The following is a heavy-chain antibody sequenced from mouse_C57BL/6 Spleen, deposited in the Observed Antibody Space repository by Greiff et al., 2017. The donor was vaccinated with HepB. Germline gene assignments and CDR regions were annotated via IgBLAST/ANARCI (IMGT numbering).Heavy chain of an antibody. D-gene: IGHD4-1*01. CDR2: ISNGGGST. CDR1: GFTFSDYY. J-gene: IGHJ1*03. V-gene: IGHV5-12*01. CDR3: ARHGGLGPHWYFDV. Sequence: EVKLVESGGGLVQPGGSLKLSCAASGFTFSDYYMYWVRQTPEKRLEWVAYISNGGGSTYYPDTVKGRFTISRDNAKNTLYLQMSRLKSEDTAMYYCARHGGLGPHWYFDVWGTGTTVTVSS.